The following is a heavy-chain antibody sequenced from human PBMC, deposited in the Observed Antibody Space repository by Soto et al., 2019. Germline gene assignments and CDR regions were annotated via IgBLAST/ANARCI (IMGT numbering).Heavy chain of an antibody. CDR2: IIPIFGTE. Sequence: SVKVSCKASGGTFRSSAISWVRQAPGQGLGWVGGIIPIFGTEKYAQKLQGRVTITADDSTSTAYMELSSLRYEDTAVYYCASNSPSALLYFYYYGMDVWGQGTTVTVSS. CDR1: GGTFRSSA. J-gene: IGHJ6*02. D-gene: IGHD2-2*01. V-gene: IGHV1-69*13. CDR3: ASNSPSALLYFYYYGMDV.